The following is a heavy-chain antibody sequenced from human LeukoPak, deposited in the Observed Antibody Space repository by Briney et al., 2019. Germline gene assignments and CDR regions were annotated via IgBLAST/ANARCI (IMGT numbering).Heavy chain of an antibody. CDR2: IYYGGSS. CDR1: GDSISSYY. D-gene: IGHD4-23*01. Sequence: PSETLSLTCTVSGDSISSYYWSWIRQPPGKGLEWIGYIYYGGSSNYNPSLKSRVTISVDTSKNQFSLKLSSVTAADTAVYYCARNYGGNPRGAFDIWGQGTMVTVSS. CDR3: ARNYGGNPRGAFDI. J-gene: IGHJ3*02. V-gene: IGHV4-59*01.